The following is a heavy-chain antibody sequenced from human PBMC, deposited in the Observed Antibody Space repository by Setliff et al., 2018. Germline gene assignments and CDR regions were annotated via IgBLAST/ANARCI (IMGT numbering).Heavy chain of an antibody. CDR3: AKDLASWSPDR. Sequence: RGSLRLSCAASGFTFSSYGMHWVRQAPGKGLEWVAVIWYDGSNKYYADSVKGRFTIFRDNSKNSLYLQMNDLRAEDTAVYYCAKDLASWSPDRWGLGTLVTVSS. D-gene: IGHD3-3*01. V-gene: IGHV3-33*06. CDR1: GFTFSSYG. J-gene: IGHJ4*02. CDR2: IWYDGSNK.